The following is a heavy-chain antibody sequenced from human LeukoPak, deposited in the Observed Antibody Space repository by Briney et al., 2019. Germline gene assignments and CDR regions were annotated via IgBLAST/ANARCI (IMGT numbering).Heavy chain of an antibody. CDR1: GFSISSGYY. D-gene: IGHD1-1*01. CDR2: IYHSGST. V-gene: IGHV4-38-2*01. J-gene: IGHJ4*02. Sequence: SETLSLTCAVSGFSISSGYYWGWIRQPPGKGLEWIGSIYHSGSTYYNPSLKSRVTISVDTSKNQFSLKLRSVTAADTAVYYCARHRTSSNYFDYWGQGTLVTVSS. CDR3: ARHRTSSNYFDY.